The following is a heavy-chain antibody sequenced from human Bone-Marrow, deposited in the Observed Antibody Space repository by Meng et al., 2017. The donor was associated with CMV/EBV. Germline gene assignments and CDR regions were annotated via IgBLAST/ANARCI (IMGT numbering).Heavy chain of an antibody. CDR1: GYTFTGYY. CDR3: ARDRLLANEYSSGFYFDY. D-gene: IGHD6-19*01. V-gene: IGHV1-2*02. J-gene: IGHJ4*02. CDR2: INPNSGGT. Sequence: ASVKVSCKASGYTFTGYYMHWVRQAPGQGLEWMGWINPNSGGTNYAQKFQGRVTMTRDTSISTAYMELSRLRSDDTAVYYCARDRLLANEYSSGFYFDYWGQGTLVTVSS.